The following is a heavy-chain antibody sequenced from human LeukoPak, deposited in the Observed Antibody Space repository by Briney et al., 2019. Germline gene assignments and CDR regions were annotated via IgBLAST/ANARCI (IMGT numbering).Heavy chain of an antibody. D-gene: IGHD6-13*01. CDR1: GFTFTSSA. CDR3: ASRSSSFLSQSDYYGMDV. J-gene: IGHJ6*02. Sequence: ASVKVSCKASGFTFTSSAMQWVRQARGQRLEWIGWIVVGSGNTNYAQKFQERVTITRDMSTSTAYMELSSLRSEDTAVYYCASRSSSFLSQSDYYGMDVWGQGTTVTVSS. V-gene: IGHV1-58*02. CDR2: IVVGSGNT.